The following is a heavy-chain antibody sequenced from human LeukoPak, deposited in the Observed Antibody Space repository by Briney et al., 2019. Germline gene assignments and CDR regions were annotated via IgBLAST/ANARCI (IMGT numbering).Heavy chain of an antibody. CDR1: GGSISSGGYY. Sequence: PSQTLSLTCTVSGGSISSGGYYWSWIRQHPGKGLEWIGYIYYSGSTYYNPSLKSRVTISVDTSKSQFSLKLSSVTAADTAVYYCARGRSSMVRSASFDIWGPGTMVIVSS. V-gene: IGHV4-31*03. J-gene: IGHJ3*02. CDR3: ARGRSSMVRSASFDI. D-gene: IGHD3-10*01. CDR2: IYYSGST.